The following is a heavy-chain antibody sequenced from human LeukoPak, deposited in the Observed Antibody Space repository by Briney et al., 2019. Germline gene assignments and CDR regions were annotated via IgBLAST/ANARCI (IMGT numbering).Heavy chain of an antibody. CDR2: ISWNSGSI. Sequence: PGGSLRLSCAASGFTFDDYAMHWVRQAPGKGLEWVSGISWNSGSIGYADSVKGRFTISRDNAKNSLYLQMNSLRAEDTALYYCAKDQSESLGLGSFDYWGQGTLVTVPS. J-gene: IGHJ4*02. V-gene: IGHV3-9*01. CDR1: GFTFDDYA. D-gene: IGHD5-18*01. CDR3: AKDQSESLGLGSFDY.